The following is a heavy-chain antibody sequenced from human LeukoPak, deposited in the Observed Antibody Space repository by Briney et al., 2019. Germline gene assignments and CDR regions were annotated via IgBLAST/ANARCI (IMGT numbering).Heavy chain of an antibody. V-gene: IGHV4-59*12. CDR1: GGSMSSYY. J-gene: IGHJ4*02. CDR2: IYYSGTT. Sequence: SETLSLTCTVSGGSMSSYYWIWIRQPPGKGLEWIGYIYYSGTTSYNPSLKSRVTISVDTSKNQFSLKLSSVTAADTAVYYCAREDLKGGDYGGFDYWGQGTLVTVPS. D-gene: IGHD4-23*01. CDR3: AREDLKGGDYGGFDY.